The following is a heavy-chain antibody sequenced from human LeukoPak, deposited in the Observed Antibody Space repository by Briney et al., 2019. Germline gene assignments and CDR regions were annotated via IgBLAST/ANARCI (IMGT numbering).Heavy chain of an antibody. Sequence: ASVKVSCKTSGYTFSYYYIHWVRQAPGQGLEWMGTINPSSGGSTYAQKFQGRVTMTRNTSISTAYMELSSLRSEDTAVYYCARGLGLGNWEAAWFDPWGQGTLVTVSS. V-gene: IGHV1-46*01. D-gene: IGHD7-27*01. CDR1: GYTFSYYY. CDR2: INPSSGGS. CDR3: ARGLGLGNWEAAWFDP. J-gene: IGHJ5*02.